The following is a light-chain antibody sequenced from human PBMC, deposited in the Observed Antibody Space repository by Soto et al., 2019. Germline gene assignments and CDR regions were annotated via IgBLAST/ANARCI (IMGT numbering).Light chain of an antibody. CDR1: SSDVGGYNY. Sequence: QSALTQPASVSGSPGQSITISCTGTSSDVGGYNYVSWYQQHPGKAPKLMLYDVSNRPSGVSNRFSGSKSGNTASLTISGLQAEDEADYYCSSYTSSSTYVVFGGGTKVTVL. CDR3: SSYTSSSTYVV. V-gene: IGLV2-14*01. J-gene: IGLJ2*01. CDR2: DVS.